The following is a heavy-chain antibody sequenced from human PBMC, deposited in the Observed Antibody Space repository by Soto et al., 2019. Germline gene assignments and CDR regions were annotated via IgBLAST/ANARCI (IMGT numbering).Heavy chain of an antibody. V-gene: IGHV4-39*01. CDR2: IYYSGST. CDR1: GGSISSSSYY. D-gene: IGHD2-15*01. Sequence: SETRSLTCTVSGGSISSSSYYCVWIRQPPGKGLEWIGSIYYSGSTYYNPSLKSRVTISVDTSKNQFSLKLSSVTAADTAVYYCARHNVHRSGHTDYWGQGTLVTVSS. J-gene: IGHJ4*02. CDR3: ARHNVHRSGHTDY.